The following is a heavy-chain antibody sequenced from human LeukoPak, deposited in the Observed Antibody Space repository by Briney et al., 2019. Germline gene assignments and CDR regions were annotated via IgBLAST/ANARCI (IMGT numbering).Heavy chain of an antibody. CDR2: TSYEGSNK. CDR1: GLTVSSDG. V-gene: IGHV3-30*18. J-gene: IGHJ4*02. D-gene: IGHD6-13*01. CDR3: AKVPGSSSWYYYFDY. Sequence: PGRSLRLSCSASGLTVSSDGMHSVRPAPGRGLEWVAVTSYEGSNKYYAGSVKGRFTISRENSKNTLYLQMNSLRAEDTAVYYCAKVPGSSSWYYYFDYCGQGTPVTVSS.